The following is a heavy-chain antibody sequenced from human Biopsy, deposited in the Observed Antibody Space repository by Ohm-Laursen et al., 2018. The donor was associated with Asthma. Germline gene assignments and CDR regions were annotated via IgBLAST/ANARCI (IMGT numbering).Heavy chain of an antibody. Sequence: SDTLSLTWTVSYGSITGGGYYWTWIRQHPGKGLEWIGFIYYSGSTYYNPSLKSRVSISIDTSKNQFSLKLSSVTAADTAVYYCARAQDYYDSRGYYRSFDYWGQGTLVTVSS. CDR1: YGSITGGGYY. CDR2: IYYSGST. CDR3: ARAQDYYDSRGYYRSFDY. V-gene: IGHV4-31*02. J-gene: IGHJ4*02. D-gene: IGHD3-22*01.